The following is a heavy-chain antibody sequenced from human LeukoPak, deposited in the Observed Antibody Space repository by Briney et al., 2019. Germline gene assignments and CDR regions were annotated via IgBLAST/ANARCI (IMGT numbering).Heavy chain of an antibody. CDR2: MYHSGTT. V-gene: IGHV4-4*02. J-gene: IGHJ4*02. Sequence: SGTLSLTCTVSGDSISSRSWWNWARQPPGKGLEWIGEMYHSGTTNYNPSLNSRVTISVDKSKNQFSLKLTSVTAADTAFYYCAKDVGSLAGNSWGQGTLVTVSS. D-gene: IGHD6-19*01. CDR1: GDSISSRSW. CDR3: AKDVGSLAGNS.